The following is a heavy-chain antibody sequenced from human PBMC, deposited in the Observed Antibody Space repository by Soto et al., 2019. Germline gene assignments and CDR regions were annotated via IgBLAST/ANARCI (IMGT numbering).Heavy chain of an antibody. CDR3: ARDYYGMDV. J-gene: IGHJ6*02. Sequence: PSETLSLTCTVSGGSVSSGGYYWTWIRQPPGKGLEWIGYTYQSGSAYYNPSLKSRVTISVDRSKNQFSLNLTSVTAADTAVYYCARDYYGMDVWGQGTTVTVSS. CDR1: GGSVSSGGYY. CDR2: TYQSGSA. V-gene: IGHV4-30-2*01.